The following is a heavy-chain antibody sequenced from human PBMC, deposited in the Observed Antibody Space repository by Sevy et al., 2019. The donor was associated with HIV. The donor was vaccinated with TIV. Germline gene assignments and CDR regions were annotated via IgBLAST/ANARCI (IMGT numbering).Heavy chain of an antibody. Sequence: GGSLRLSCSASGFTFSDYGMHWVRQPPGKGLEWVAGITWNSGGLGYADSVKGRFTVSRDNAKNSLSLEMSNLRPDDTALYYCAKSIDPPRGKYFYNYYGLDVWGQGTTVTVSS. D-gene: IGHD3-10*01. CDR3: AKSIDPPRGKYFYNYYGLDV. CDR1: GFTFSDYG. CDR2: ITWNSGGL. J-gene: IGHJ6*02. V-gene: IGHV3-9*01.